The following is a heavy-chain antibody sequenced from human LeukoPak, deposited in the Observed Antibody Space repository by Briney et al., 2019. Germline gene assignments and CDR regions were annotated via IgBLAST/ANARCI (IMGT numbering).Heavy chain of an antibody. CDR2: INHSRST. Sequence: SETLSLTCTVSGGSISSYYWSWIRQPPGKGLEWIGEINHSRSTNYNPSLKSRVTISIDTSKNQFSLKLSSVTAADTAVYYCASRSGSYYDYWGQGTLVTVSS. J-gene: IGHJ4*02. CDR1: GGSISSYY. V-gene: IGHV4-34*01. CDR3: ASRSGSYYDY. D-gene: IGHD1-26*01.